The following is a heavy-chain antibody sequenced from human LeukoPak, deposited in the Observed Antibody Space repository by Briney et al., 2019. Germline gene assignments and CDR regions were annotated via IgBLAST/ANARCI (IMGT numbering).Heavy chain of an antibody. CDR3: ARGTYYDFWSGYYTSFDY. D-gene: IGHD3-3*01. CDR2: INPSGGST. V-gene: IGHV1-46*01. CDR1: GYTFTGYY. J-gene: IGHJ4*02. Sequence: ASVKVSCKASGYTFTGYYMHWVRQAPGQGLEWMGIINPSGGSTSYAQKFQGRVTMTRDTSTSTVYMELSSLRSDDTAVYYCARGTYYDFWSGYYTSFDYWGQGTLVTVSS.